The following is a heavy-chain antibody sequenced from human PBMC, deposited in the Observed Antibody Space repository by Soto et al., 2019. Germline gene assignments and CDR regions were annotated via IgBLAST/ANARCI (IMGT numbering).Heavy chain of an antibody. CDR2: IWYDGSNK. V-gene: IGHV3-33*01. CDR3: ARQADYYDSSSYYYGYFDY. J-gene: IGHJ4*02. Sequence: GASLRLSCAASGFNFSSYGMHWVRQAPGKGLEWVAVIWYDGSNKYYAGSVKGRFTLSRDNSKNTLYLQINSLRAEDTAVYYCARQADYYDSSSYYYGYFDYCGQGTLVTVSS. CDR1: GFNFSSYG. D-gene: IGHD3-22*01.